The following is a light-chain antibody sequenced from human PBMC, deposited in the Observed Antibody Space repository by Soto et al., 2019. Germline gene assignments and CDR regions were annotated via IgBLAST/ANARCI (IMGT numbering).Light chain of an antibody. V-gene: IGLV2-14*01. CDR3: SSYTYSGTLVV. J-gene: IGLJ3*02. CDR1: SNDVGGYHY. CDR2: EIS. Sequence: QSVLTQPASVSGSPGQSITISCTGTSNDVGGYHYVSWYQQYPGKAPNLIIYEISHRPSGVSNRFSGSKSGNTASLTISGLQAEDEADYYCSSYTYSGTLVVFGGGTKLTVL.